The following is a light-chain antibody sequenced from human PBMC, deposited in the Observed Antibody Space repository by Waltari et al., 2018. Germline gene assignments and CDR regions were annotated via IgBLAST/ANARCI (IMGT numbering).Light chain of an antibody. CDR3: CSYAGNYVWV. CDR1: SSDIGGYDI. V-gene: IGLV2-23*02. J-gene: IGLJ3*02. CDR2: DVS. Sequence: QSALTQPAAVSGSPGQSVTIPCPGASSDIGGYDIVSWYQQHPGNAPKLVISDVSKRPSGVSDRFSGSKSGDTASLTISGLQFEDEADYYCCSYAGNYVWVFGGGTRLTVL.